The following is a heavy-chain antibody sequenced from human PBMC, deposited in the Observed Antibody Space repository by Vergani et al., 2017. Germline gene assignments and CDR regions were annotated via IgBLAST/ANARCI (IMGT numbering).Heavy chain of an antibody. D-gene: IGHD5-18*01. V-gene: IGHV3-23*01. J-gene: IGHJ4*02. CDR1: GFTFSSYA. Sequence: EVQLLESGGGLVQPGGSLRLSCAASGFTFSSYAMSWVRQAPGKGLEWVSAISGSGGSTYYADSVKGRFTISRDNSKNTRYLQMNSLRAEDTAVYYCAKDHGYSYGYPRFDYWGQGTLVTVSS. CDR2: ISGSGGST. CDR3: AKDHGYSYGYPRFDY.